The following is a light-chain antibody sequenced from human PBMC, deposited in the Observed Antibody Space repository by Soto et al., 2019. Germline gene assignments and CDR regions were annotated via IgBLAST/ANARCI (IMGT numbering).Light chain of an antibody. Sequence: EIVLTQSPATLSLSPGERATLSCRASQSVSSYLAWYQQKPGQAPRLLIYDASNRATGIPARFSGSGSGTDFTLTISSQEPEDFAVYYCQQRSNWPQFTFGPGTKVDIK. CDR2: DAS. V-gene: IGKV3-11*01. CDR3: QQRSNWPQFT. CDR1: QSVSSY. J-gene: IGKJ3*01.